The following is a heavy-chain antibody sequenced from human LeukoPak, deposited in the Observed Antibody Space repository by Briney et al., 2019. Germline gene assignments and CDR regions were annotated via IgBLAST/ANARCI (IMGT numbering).Heavy chain of an antibody. D-gene: IGHD6-19*01. CDR2: ISSSSSYI. CDR3: ARIAVAGNDAFDI. J-gene: IGHJ3*02. Sequence: PGGSLRLSCAASGFTFSSYSMNWVRQAPGKGLEWVSSISSSSSYIYYADSVKGRFTISRDNAKNSLCLQMNSLRAEDTAVYYCARIAVAGNDAFDIWGQGTMVTVSS. V-gene: IGHV3-21*01. CDR1: GFTFSSYS.